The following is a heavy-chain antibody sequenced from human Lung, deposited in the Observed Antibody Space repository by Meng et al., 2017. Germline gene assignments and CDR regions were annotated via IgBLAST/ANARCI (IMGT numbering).Heavy chain of an antibody. CDR1: GGSISSSNYY. V-gene: IGHV4-30-4*01. Sequence: QVMLEESGPGPVQPSPPLSLTCTVSGGSISSSNYYWSWIRQPPGKGLEWSGHIYNSGSTYYNPSLKSRITISVDTSKNQFSLKLSSVTAADTAVYYCARGQKGYFDLWSRGTLVTVSS. CDR2: IYNSGST. CDR3: ARGQKGYFDL. J-gene: IGHJ2*01.